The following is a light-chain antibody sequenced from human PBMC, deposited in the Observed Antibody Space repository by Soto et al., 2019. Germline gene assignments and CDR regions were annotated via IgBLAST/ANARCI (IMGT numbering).Light chain of an antibody. CDR1: GSYNF. Sequence: QSVLTQAASVSGSPGQSITISCTVGSYNFVSWYQQHPGKAPKVLIYEVSKRPSGVSDRFSGSKSGNTASLTISGLQAEDEADYYCCSDAGRSTYVFGTGTQLTVL. CDR3: CSDAGRSTYV. J-gene: IGLJ1*01. CDR2: EVS. V-gene: IGLV2-23*02.